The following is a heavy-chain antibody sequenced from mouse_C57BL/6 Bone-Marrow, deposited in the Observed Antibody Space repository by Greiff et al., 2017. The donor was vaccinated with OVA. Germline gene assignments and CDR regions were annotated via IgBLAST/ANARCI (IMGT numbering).Heavy chain of an antibody. CDR1: GYTFTDYE. CDR2: IDPETGGT. J-gene: IGHJ4*01. D-gene: IGHD2-2*01. V-gene: IGHV1-15*01. CDR3: TSEGYYGYGAMYY. Sequence: QVQLQQSGAELVRPGASVTLSCKASGYTFTDYEMHWVKQTPVHGLEWIGAIDPETGGTAYNQKFKGKAILTADKSSGTAYMELRSLTSEDSAVYYCTSEGYYGYGAMYYWCQGTSVTVSS.